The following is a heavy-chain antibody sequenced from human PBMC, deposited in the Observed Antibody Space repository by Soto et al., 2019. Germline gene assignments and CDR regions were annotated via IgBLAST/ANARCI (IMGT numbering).Heavy chain of an antibody. CDR1: GYTFTGYY. Sequence: QVQLVQSGAEVKKPGASVKVSCKASGYTFTGYYMHWVRQAPGQGLEWMGWINPNSGGTNYAQKFQGWGTMTRDTSISTADMELSRLRSDDTAVYYWAREPAIVGATHFDYWGQGTLVTVSS. D-gene: IGHD1-26*01. V-gene: IGHV1-2*04. CDR3: AREPAIVGATHFDY. J-gene: IGHJ4*02. CDR2: INPNSGGT.